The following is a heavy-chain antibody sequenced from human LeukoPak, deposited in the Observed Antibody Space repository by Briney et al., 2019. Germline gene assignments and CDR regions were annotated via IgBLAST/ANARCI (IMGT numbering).Heavy chain of an antibody. CDR3: AKEGLAAADLNNDAFDI. CDR2: ISGSGGNT. Sequence: GGSLRLSCAASGITFSSYEMNWVRQAPGKGLEWVSAISGSGGNTYYADSVKGRFTMSRDNSKNTLYLQMNSLRAEDTAVYYCAKEGLAAADLNNDAFDIWGQGTMVTVSS. J-gene: IGHJ3*02. V-gene: IGHV3-23*01. D-gene: IGHD6-13*01. CDR1: GITFSSYE.